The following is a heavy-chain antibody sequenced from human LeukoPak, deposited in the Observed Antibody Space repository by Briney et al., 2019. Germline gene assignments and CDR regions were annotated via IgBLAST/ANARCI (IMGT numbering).Heavy chain of an antibody. V-gene: IGHV1-46*01. CDR3: ARGEGVYNSGWFYYFDY. CDR1: GYTFTSYY. D-gene: IGHD6-19*01. CDR2: INPSGGST. J-gene: IGHJ4*02. Sequence: ASVKVSCKASGYTFTSYYMHWVRQAPGQGLEWMGIINPSGGSTSYAQKFQGRVTMTRDTSTSTVYMELSSLRSEDTAVYYCARGEGVYNSGWFYYFDYWGQGTLVTVSS.